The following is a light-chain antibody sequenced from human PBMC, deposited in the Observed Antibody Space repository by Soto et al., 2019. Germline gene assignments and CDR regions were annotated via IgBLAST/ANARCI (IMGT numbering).Light chain of an antibody. J-gene: IGKJ4*02. CDR1: QSVSSN. Sequence: IVMTQSPATLSVSPGERATLSCRATQSVSSNLAWYQQKPGQAPRLLISGASTRAAGVPARFSGSGSGTEFTLTVSSLQSEDFAVYYCQHYDRWPLTFGGGTKVEIE. V-gene: IGKV3-15*01. CDR2: GAS. CDR3: QHYDRWPLT.